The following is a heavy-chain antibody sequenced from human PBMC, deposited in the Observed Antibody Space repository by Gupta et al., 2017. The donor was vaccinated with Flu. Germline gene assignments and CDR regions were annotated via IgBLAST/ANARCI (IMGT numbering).Heavy chain of an antibody. CDR2: ISGSGGST. D-gene: IGHD1-26*01. CDR3: AKDRNRRPVGADSQFDY. J-gene: IGHJ4*02. V-gene: IGHV3-23*01. Sequence: EVQLLESGGGLVQPGGSLRLSCAASGFTFSSYAMSWVRQAPGKGLEWVSAISGSGGSTYYADSVKGRFTISRDNSKNTLYLQMNSLRAEDTAVYYCAKDRNRRPVGADSQFDYWGQGTLVTVSS. CDR1: GFTFSSYA.